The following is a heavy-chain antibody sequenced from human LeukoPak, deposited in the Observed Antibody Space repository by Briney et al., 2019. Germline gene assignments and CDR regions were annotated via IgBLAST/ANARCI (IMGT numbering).Heavy chain of an antibody. D-gene: IGHD3-22*01. CDR3: AREGDSSGYNFDY. J-gene: IGHJ4*02. CDR1: GFTFSSYA. V-gene: IGHV3-30*04. Sequence: PGGSLRLSCAASGFTFSSYAMHWVRQAPGKGLEWVAVISYDGSNKYYADSVKGRFTISRDNSKNTLYLQMNSQRAEDTAVYYCAREGDSSGYNFDYWGQGTLVTVSS. CDR2: ISYDGSNK.